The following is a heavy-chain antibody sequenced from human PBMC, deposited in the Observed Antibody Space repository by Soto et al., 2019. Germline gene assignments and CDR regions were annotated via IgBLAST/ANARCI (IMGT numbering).Heavy chain of an antibody. CDR3: ASRDPGTSVDY. Sequence: QVQLQESGPGLVKPSGTLSLTCAVSGGSFTSNNWWTWVRQPPGQGLEWIGEIYRTGSTNYNPSLKGRVTISLDKSENQFSLKVTSLTAADKAVYYCASRDPGTSVDYWGQGTLVTVSS. CDR1: GGSFTSNNW. J-gene: IGHJ4*02. D-gene: IGHD1-7*01. V-gene: IGHV4-4*02. CDR2: IYRTGST.